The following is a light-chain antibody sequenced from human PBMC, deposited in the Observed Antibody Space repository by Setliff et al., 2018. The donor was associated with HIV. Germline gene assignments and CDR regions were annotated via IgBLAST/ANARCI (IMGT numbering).Light chain of an antibody. CDR3: SSYAGSSFYV. CDR2: DVS. V-gene: IGLV2-8*01. Sequence: QSDLTQPPSASGSPGQSVTISCTGTSSDVGGYNFVSWYQHHPGNAPKLMIYDVSKRPSGVPDRFSGSKSGNTASLTVSGLQAEDEADYYCSSYAGSSFYVFGTGTKVTVL. CDR1: SSDVGGYNF. J-gene: IGLJ1*01.